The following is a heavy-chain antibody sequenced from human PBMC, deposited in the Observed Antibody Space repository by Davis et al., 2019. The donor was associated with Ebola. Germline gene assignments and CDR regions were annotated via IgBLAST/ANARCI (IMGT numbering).Heavy chain of an antibody. D-gene: IGHD3-10*01. CDR2: ISGYNGNT. Sequence: AASVKVSCKASGYTFTSYGINWVRQAPGQGLEWMGWISGYNGNTNYAQKVQGRVTMTTDTSTSTAYMELRSLRSDDTALYYCARGITMVRGEGWFDPWGQGTLVTVSS. V-gene: IGHV1-18*04. J-gene: IGHJ5*02. CDR3: ARGITMVRGEGWFDP. CDR1: GYTFTSYG.